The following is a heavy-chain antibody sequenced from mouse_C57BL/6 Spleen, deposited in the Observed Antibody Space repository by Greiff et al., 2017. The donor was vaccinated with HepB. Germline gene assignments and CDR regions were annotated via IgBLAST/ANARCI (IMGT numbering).Heavy chain of an antibody. Sequence: QVQLQQPGAELVMPGASVKLSCKASGYTFTSYWMHWVKQRPGQGLEWIGEIDPSDSYTNYNQKFKGKSTLTVDKSSSTAYMQLSSLTSEDSAVYYWARSYGSSYGAYWGQGTLVTVSA. D-gene: IGHD1-1*01. CDR1: GYTFTSYW. V-gene: IGHV1-69*01. J-gene: IGHJ3*01. CDR2: IDPSDSYT. CDR3: ARSYGSSYGAY.